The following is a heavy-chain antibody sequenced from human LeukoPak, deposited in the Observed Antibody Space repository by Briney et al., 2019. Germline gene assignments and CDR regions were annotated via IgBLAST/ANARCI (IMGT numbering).Heavy chain of an antibody. CDR2: MNPNSGNT. Sequence: ASVKVSCKASGYTFTSYDINWVRQATGQGLEWMGWMNPNSGNTGYAQKLQGRVTMTTDTFTNTAYMEMRSLRSDDTAVYYCAREKVYLDYWGQGTLVTVS. CDR1: GYTFTSYD. J-gene: IGHJ4*02. V-gene: IGHV1-8*02. D-gene: IGHD3-10*01. CDR3: AREKVYLDY.